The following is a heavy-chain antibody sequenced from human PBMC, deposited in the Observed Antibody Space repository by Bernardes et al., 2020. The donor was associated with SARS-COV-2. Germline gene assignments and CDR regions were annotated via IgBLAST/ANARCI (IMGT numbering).Heavy chain of an antibody. D-gene: IGHD3-10*01. CDR2: IYYSGST. Sequence: SETLSLTCTVSGGSISNYYWSWIRQPPGKGLEWIGYIYYSGSTNYNPSLKSRVTISVDTSKNQFSLKLSSVTAADTAVYYCARGRGVRGPLAYYYDAFDIWGQGTMVTVSS. CDR3: ARGRGVRGPLAYYYDAFDI. CDR1: GGSISNYY. V-gene: IGHV4-59*01. J-gene: IGHJ3*02.